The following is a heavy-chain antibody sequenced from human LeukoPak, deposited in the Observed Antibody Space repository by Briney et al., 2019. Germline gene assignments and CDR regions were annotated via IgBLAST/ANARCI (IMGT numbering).Heavy chain of an antibody. CDR1: GGSISSSNW. CDR2: IYHSGST. Sequence: PSETLSLTCAVSGGSISSSNWWSWVRQPPGKGLEWIGEIYHSGSTNYNPSPKSRVTISVDKSKNQFSLKLSSVTAADTAVYYCARDRDSSSWYRHFDYWGQGTLVTVSS. V-gene: IGHV4-4*02. J-gene: IGHJ4*02. CDR3: ARDRDSSSWYRHFDY. D-gene: IGHD6-13*01.